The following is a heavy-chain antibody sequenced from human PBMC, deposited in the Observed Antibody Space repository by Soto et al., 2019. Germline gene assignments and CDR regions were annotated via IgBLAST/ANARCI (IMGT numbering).Heavy chain of an antibody. J-gene: IGHJ3*02. CDR1: GYTITNYG. Sequence: ASVKVSCKACGYTITNYGISWVRQAPGQGLEWMGWINTYNGNTNHAQKLQGRVTMTTDTSTSTAYMELRSLRSDDTAVYYCARYFDWPSGFDIWGQGTMVTVSS. CDR3: ARYFDWPSGFDI. CDR2: INTYNGNT. V-gene: IGHV1-18*01. D-gene: IGHD3-9*01.